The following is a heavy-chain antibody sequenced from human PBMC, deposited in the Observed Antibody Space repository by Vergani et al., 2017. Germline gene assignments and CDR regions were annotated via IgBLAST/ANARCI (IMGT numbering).Heavy chain of an antibody. V-gene: IGHV3-21*01. CDR2: ISSSSRYI. Sequence: EVQLVESGGGLVKPGGSLRLSCAASGFTFSSYSTNCVRQAPGKGLEWVSSISSSSRYIYYADSVKGRFTIHRDNAKNSLYLQMNSLRAEDTAMYYCARPITISSYGMDVWGQGTTVTVSS. CDR3: ARPITISSYGMDV. CDR1: GFTFSSYS. D-gene: IGHD3-9*01. J-gene: IGHJ6*02.